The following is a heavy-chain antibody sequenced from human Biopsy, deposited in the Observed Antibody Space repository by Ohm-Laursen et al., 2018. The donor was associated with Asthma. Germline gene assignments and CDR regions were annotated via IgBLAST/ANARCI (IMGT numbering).Heavy chain of an antibody. V-gene: IGHV4-59*07. J-gene: IGHJ1*01. CDR3: SRGVVYGGDSYAEYFQL. D-gene: IGHD4-23*01. Sequence: SDTLSLTCTVSGGSISSYHWNWIRQPPGQGLEWIGNGIYGDATSNNSYLKIRVTISVDTATNQFFLRLRSVTAAATDVYDYSRGVVYGGDSYAEYFQLWGQGTLVTVSS. CDR2: GIYGDAT. CDR1: GGSISSYH.